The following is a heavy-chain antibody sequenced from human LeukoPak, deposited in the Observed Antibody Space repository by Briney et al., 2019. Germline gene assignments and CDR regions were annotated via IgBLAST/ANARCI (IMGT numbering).Heavy chain of an antibody. D-gene: IGHD6-19*01. CDR1: GGSISSYY. J-gene: IGHJ6*02. CDR3: ARDRIEVAGTWADDYYYYYGMDV. CDR2: IYTSGST. Sequence: ETLSLTCTVSGGSISSYYWSWIRQPAGKGLERIGRIYTSGSTNYNPSLKNRVTMSVDTSKNQFSLKLSSVTAADTAVYYCARDRIEVAGTWADDYYYYYGMDVWGQGTTVTVSS. V-gene: IGHV4-4*07.